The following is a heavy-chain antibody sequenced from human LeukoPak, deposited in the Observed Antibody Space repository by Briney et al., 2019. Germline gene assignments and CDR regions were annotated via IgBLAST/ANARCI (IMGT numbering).Heavy chain of an antibody. CDR3: ARAHVFTRYYYDSSGYSIPDY. D-gene: IGHD3-22*01. J-gene: IGHJ4*02. CDR1: GFTFSSYW. Sequence: GGSLRLSCAASGFTFSSYWMSWVRQAPGKGLEWVANIKQDGREKYHVDSVKGRFTISRDNAKNSLYLQMNSLRAEDTAVYYCARAHVFTRYYYDSSGYSIPDYWGQGTLVTVSS. CDR2: IKQDGREK. V-gene: IGHV3-7*01.